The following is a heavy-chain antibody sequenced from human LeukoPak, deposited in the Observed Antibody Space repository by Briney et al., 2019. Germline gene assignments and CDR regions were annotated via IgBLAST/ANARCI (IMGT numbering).Heavy chain of an antibody. CDR1: GGTFSGYA. Sequence: ASVKVSCKASGGTFSGYAITWVRQAPGQGLEWMGIINPSGGSTSYAQKFQGRVTMTRDMSTSTVYMELSSLRSEDTAVYYCARGMSSGFSWNFQHWGQGTLVTVSS. J-gene: IGHJ1*01. CDR2: INPSGGST. D-gene: IGHD6-19*01. V-gene: IGHV1-46*01. CDR3: ARGMSSGFSWNFQH.